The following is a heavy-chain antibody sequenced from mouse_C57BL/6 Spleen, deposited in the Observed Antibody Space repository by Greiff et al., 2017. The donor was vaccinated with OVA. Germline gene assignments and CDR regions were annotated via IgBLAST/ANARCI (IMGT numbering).Heavy chain of an antibody. V-gene: IGHV1-15*01. CDR1: GYTFTDYE. CDR3: TRFEIYYYGSGKAWFAY. D-gene: IGHD1-1*01. J-gene: IGHJ3*01. CDR2: IDPETGGT. Sequence: VQLQQSGAELVRPGASVTLSCKASGYTFTDYEMHWVKQTPVHGLEWIGAIDPETGGTAYNQKFKGKAILTADKSSSTAYMELRSLTSEDSAVYYCTRFEIYYYGSGKAWFAYWGQGTLVTVSA.